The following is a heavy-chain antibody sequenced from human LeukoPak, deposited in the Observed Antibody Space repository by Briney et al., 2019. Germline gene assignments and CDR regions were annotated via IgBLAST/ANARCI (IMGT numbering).Heavy chain of an antibody. CDR3: ARVTGYLIEDYFDY. CDR1: GGSISSSSYY. D-gene: IGHD3-22*01. CDR2: IYYSGST. Sequence: SETLSLTCTVSGGSISSSSYYWGWIRQPPGKGLEWIGSIYYSGSTNYNPSLKSRVTISVDTSKNQFSLRLSSVTAADTAVYYCARVTGYLIEDYFDYWGQGTLVTVSS. V-gene: IGHV4-39*07. J-gene: IGHJ4*02.